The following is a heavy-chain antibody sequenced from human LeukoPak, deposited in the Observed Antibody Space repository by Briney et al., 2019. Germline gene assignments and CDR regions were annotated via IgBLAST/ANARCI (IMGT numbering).Heavy chain of an antibody. CDR3: VRLTESFFDSRSDY. CDR2: ISGSGGST. CDR1: GFTFSSYA. V-gene: IGHV3-23*01. J-gene: IGHJ4*02. Sequence: GGSLRLSCAASGFTFSSYAMSWVRQAPGKGLEWVSAISGSGGSTYYADSVKGRFTISRDNSKNTLYLQMSGLRVDDTAVYYCVRLTESFFDSRSDYWGQGILVTVSA. D-gene: IGHD3-22*01.